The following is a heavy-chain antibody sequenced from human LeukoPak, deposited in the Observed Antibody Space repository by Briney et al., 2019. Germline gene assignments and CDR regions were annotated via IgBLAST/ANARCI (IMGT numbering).Heavy chain of an antibody. V-gene: IGHV3-7*01. CDR2: IKQDGSEK. D-gene: IGHD1-26*01. CDR3: ARESGGFAY. CDR1: GFTFSSYW. J-gene: IGHJ4*02. Sequence: GGSLRLSCAASGFTFSSYWMSWVRQAPGKGLEWVANIKQDGSEKYYVDSVKGRFTISRDNAKNSLYLHVNSLRGGDTAVYYCARESGGFAYWGQGTLVTVSS.